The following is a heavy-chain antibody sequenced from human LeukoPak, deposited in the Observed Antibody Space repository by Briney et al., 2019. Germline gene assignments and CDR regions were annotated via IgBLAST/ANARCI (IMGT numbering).Heavy chain of an antibody. CDR3: ARDLYSSSWYPQGYYFDY. CDR1: GFTFSSYW. Sequence: QPGGSLRLSCAASGFTFSSYWMSWVRQAPGKGLEWVANIKQDGSEKYYVDSVKGRFTISRDNAKNSLYLQMNSLRAEDTAVYYCARDLYSSSWYPQGYYFDYWGQGTLVTVSS. J-gene: IGHJ4*02. V-gene: IGHV3-7*01. D-gene: IGHD6-13*01. CDR2: IKQDGSEK.